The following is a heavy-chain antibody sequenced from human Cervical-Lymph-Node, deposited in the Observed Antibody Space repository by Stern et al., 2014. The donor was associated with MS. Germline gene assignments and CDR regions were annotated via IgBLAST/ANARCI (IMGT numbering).Heavy chain of an antibody. CDR3: ARHVQGFDY. V-gene: IGHV5-51*01. CDR2: IYPYDSDT. Sequence: VQLVQSGAEVKKPGESLKISCKLSGYSFTIYYIAWVRQMPGKGLEVMGVIYPYDSDTTYSPSFQGQVTISADKSITTAYLQWSSLRASDTAMYYCARHVQGFDYWGQGTLVTVSS. CDR1: GYSFTIYY. J-gene: IGHJ4*02.